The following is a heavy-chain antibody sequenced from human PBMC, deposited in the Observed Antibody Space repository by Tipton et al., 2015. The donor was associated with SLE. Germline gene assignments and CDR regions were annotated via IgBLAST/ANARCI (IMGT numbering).Heavy chain of an antibody. V-gene: IGHV4-39*07. D-gene: IGHD3-22*01. Sequence: TLSLTCTVSGGSISRSSYYWAWIRQSPGKGLEWLGSIYESGSTNYNPSLRSRVTISLDMSKNQFSLRLSSVTAADTAVYYCARLDSSGAGAFDYWGQGTLVTVSS. CDR3: ARLDSSGAGAFDY. CDR1: GGSISRSSYY. J-gene: IGHJ4*02. CDR2: IYESGST.